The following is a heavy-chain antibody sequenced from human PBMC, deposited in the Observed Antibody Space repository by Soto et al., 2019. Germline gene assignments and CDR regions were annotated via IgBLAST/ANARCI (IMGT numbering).Heavy chain of an antibody. Sequence: PGGSLRLSCAASGFIFSSYGMHWVRQAPGKGLEWVAVIWYDGSNKYYADSVKGRFSISRDNSKNSLYLQMNSLRAEDTAVYYCARELDGIDVWGQGTTVTVSS. CDR1: GFIFSSYG. V-gene: IGHV3-33*01. CDR3: ARELDGIDV. CDR2: IWYDGSNK. J-gene: IGHJ6*02.